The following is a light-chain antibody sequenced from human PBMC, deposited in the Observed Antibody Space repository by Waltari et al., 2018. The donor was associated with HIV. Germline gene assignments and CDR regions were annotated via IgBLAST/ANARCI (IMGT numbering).Light chain of an antibody. CDR3: QQYDSLPPYT. CDR1: QDISNY. CDR2: DAS. Sequence: DIQMTQSPSSLSASVGDRVTITCQASQDISNYLNWYQQKPGKAPNLVIYDASNLATGVPSRFSGSGSGTDFTFTISSLQPEDIATYYCQQYDSLPPYTFGQGTKLQIK. V-gene: IGKV1-33*01. J-gene: IGKJ2*01.